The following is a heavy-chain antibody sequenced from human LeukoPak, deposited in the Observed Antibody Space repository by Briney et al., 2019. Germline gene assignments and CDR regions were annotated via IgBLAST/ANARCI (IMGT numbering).Heavy chain of an antibody. J-gene: IGHJ4*02. CDR2: INHSGST. D-gene: IGHD6-13*01. CDR3: ARARPYSSSWFDY. CDR1: GGSISSGSYY. V-gene: IGHV4-39*07. Sequence: SETLSLTCTVSGGSISSGSYYWSWIRQPPGKGLEWIGEINHSGSTNYNPSLKSRVTISVDTSKNQFSLKLSSVTAADTAVYYCARARPYSSSWFDYWGQGTLVTVSS.